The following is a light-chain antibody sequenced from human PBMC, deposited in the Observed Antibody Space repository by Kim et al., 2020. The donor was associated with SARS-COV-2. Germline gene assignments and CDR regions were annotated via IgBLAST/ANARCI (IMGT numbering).Light chain of an antibody. Sequence: SVSPGERATLSCRASQSISSSLAWYQQKPGQAPRLLIYRVSIRATGIPARFSGGGSGTEFTLTINSLSSEDVAVYYCHQYKDWPHRFGGGTKVDIK. J-gene: IGKJ4*01. CDR1: QSISSS. CDR3: HQYKDWPHR. V-gene: IGKV3-15*01. CDR2: RVS.